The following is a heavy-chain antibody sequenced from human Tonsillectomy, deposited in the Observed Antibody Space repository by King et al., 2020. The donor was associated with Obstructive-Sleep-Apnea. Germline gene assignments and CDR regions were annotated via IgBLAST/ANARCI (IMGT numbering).Heavy chain of an antibody. D-gene: IGHD3-10*01. CDR1: GFTFSSYW. Sequence: VQLVESGGGLVQPGGSLTLSCAASGFTFSSYWMSWVRQAPGKGLEWVANMKQDGSTEYYADSVKGRLTISRDNAKNALYLQMKRLRAEDTAVYYCAREGEGSEIYSLWLQDWGKGTLVTVSS. CDR3: AREGEGSEIYSLWLQD. J-gene: IGHJ4*02. V-gene: IGHV3-7*01. CDR2: MKQDGSTE.